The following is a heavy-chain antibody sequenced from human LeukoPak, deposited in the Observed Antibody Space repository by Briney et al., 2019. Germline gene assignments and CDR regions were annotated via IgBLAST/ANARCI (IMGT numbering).Heavy chain of an antibody. J-gene: IGHJ5*02. Sequence: GASVKVSCKASGGTFSSYAISWVRQAPGQGVEWMGWISTYNGNTNYAQKLQGRVTMTSDTSTSTAYMELRSLRSDDTAVYYCARALPPFGWFGDHYNWFDPWGQGTLVTVSS. CDR3: ARALPPFGWFGDHYNWFDP. CDR2: ISTYNGNT. D-gene: IGHD3-10*01. CDR1: GGTFSSYA. V-gene: IGHV1-18*01.